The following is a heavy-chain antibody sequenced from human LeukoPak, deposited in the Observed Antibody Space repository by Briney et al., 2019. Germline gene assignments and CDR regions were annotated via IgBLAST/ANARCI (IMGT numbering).Heavy chain of an antibody. CDR3: ARGTTLTTLPYYYYYMDV. Sequence: ASVKVSCKASGYTFTDYYLHWVRQAPGQGLEWMGWINPNSGGTNYAQKFQGRVTMTRDTSIGTAYMELSRLRSDDTALYYCARGTTLTTLPYYYYYMDVRGEGTTVTVSS. D-gene: IGHD4-17*01. J-gene: IGHJ6*03. CDR1: GYTFTDYY. V-gene: IGHV1-2*02. CDR2: INPNSGGT.